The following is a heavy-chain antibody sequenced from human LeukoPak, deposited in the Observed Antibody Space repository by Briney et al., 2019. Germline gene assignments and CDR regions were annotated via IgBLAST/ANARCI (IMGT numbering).Heavy chain of an antibody. V-gene: IGHV3-7*01. CDR2: IKQDGSEK. Sequence: GGSLRLSCAASGFTFSSYWMSWVRQAPGKGLECVANIKQDGSEKYYVDSVKGRFTISRDNAKNSLYLQMNSLRAEDTAVYYCARVVGVERRPGPEIFGKNAFDIWGQGTMVTVSS. D-gene: IGHD1-26*01. CDR3: ARVVGVERRPGPEIFGKNAFDI. CDR1: GFTFSSYW. J-gene: IGHJ3*02.